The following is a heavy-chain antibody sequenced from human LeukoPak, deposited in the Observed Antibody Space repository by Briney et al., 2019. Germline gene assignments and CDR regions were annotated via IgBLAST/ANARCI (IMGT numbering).Heavy chain of an antibody. D-gene: IGHD3-10*01. CDR1: GFTFSSYG. J-gene: IGHJ6*03. Sequence: QPGGSLRLSCAASGFTFSSYGMHWVRQAPGKGLEWVANIKQDGSEKYYVDSVKGRFTISRDNAKNSLYLQMNSLRPDDTAVYYCTRAGGLVRGVHYYYYMDVWGKGTTVTISS. V-gene: IGHV3-7*01. CDR3: TRAGGLVRGVHYYYYMDV. CDR2: IKQDGSEK.